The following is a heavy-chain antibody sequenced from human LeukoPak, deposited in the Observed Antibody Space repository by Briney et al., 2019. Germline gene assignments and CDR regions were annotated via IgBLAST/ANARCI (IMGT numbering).Heavy chain of an antibody. V-gene: IGHV1-69*05. CDR1: GGTFSSYA. J-gene: IGHJ4*02. CDR2: IIPIFGTA. D-gene: IGHD3-16*02. Sequence: SVKVSCKASGGTFSSYAISWARQAPGQGLEWMGRIIPIFGTANYAQKFQGRVTITTDESTSTAYMELSSLRSEDTAVYYCARLRLGELSAFDYWGQGTLVTVSS. CDR3: ARLRLGELSAFDY.